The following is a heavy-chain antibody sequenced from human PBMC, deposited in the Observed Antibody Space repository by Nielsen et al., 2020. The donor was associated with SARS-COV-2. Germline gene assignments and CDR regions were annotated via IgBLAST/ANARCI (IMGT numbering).Heavy chain of an antibody. Sequence: GESLKISCAASGFTFNSYAMTWVRQAPGKGLEWVSGIVGSGGSTYYADSVKGRFTVSRDNSKNTLYLQMDGLRVEDTAMYYCAKDSDRWVQFVGDAFDLWGQGTMVTVSS. CDR3: AKDSDRWVQFVGDAFDL. J-gene: IGHJ3*01. CDR1: GFTFNSYA. CDR2: IVGSGGST. D-gene: IGHD5-24*01. V-gene: IGHV3-23*01.